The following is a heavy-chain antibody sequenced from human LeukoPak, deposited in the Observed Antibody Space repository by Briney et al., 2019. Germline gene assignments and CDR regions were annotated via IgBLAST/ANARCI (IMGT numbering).Heavy chain of an antibody. CDR3: ARRNIGATYYFDY. V-gene: IGHV3-11*01. CDR2: ISSSSSTI. J-gene: IGHJ4*02. CDR1: GFSFSDYY. Sequence: PGGSLRLSCAASGFSFSDYYMNWIRQAPGGGLECVAYISSSSSTIHYADSVKGRFTIFRDNAENSLFLQMNNLRDEDTAIYYCARRNIGATYYFDYWGQGTLVTVSS. D-gene: IGHD2-15*01.